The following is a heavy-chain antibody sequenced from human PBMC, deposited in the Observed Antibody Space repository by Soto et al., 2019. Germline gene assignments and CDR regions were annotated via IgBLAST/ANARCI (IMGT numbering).Heavy chain of an antibody. Sequence: EVQLVESGGGLVQPGGSLRLSCAVSGFTFSSYWMHWVRQAPGKGLVWVSRISNDGSKTNYADTVKGRFTISRDNAKNTLYLQMNSLRTEDTAVYYCVRNAFSNSRVDYWGQGTLVTVSS. CDR2: ISNDGSKT. V-gene: IGHV3-74*01. CDR3: VRNAFSNSRVDY. CDR1: GFTFSSYW. J-gene: IGHJ4*02. D-gene: IGHD1-1*01.